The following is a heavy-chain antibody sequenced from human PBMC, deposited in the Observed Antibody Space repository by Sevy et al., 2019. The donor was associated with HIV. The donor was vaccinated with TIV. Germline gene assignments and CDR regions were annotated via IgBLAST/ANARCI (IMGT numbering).Heavy chain of an antibody. CDR1: GFTLSKYW. D-gene: IGHD1-7*01. V-gene: IGHV3-7*01. CDR3: ARDDGNYYFHY. J-gene: IGHJ4*02. CDR2: IKQDAGKK. Sequence: GGSLRLSCAASGFTLSKYWMGWVRQAPGKGLEWVANIKQDAGKKYYVYSVKGRFTISRDNAKNSLYLQMNSLRAEDTAVYFCARDDGNYYFHYWGQGTLVSVSS.